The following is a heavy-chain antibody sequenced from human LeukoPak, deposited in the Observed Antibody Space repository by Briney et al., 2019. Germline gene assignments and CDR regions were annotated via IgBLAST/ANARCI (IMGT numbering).Heavy chain of an antibody. D-gene: IGHD5-18*01. CDR2: IRYDGSNK. V-gene: IGHV3-30*02. CDR1: GFTFSSYG. Sequence: PGRSLRLSCAASGFTFSSYGMHWVRQAPGKGLEWVAFIRYDGSNKYYADSVKGRFTISRDNSKNTLYLQMNSLRAEDTAVYYCAKTRYSYGYYFDYWGQGTLVTVSS. CDR3: AKTRYSYGYYFDY. J-gene: IGHJ4*02.